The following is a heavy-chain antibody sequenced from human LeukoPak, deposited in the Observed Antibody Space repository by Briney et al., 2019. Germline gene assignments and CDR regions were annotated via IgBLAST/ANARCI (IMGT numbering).Heavy chain of an antibody. CDR1: GGSISSGSYY. V-gene: IGHV4-61*02. Sequence: SQTLSLTCTVSGGSISSGSYYWSWIRQPAGKGLEWIGRIYTSGSTNYNPSLKSRVTISVDTSKNQFSLKLSSVTAADTAVYYCARDSMVRGVITTRWFDPWGQGTLVTVSS. CDR3: ARDSMVRGVITTRWFDP. D-gene: IGHD3-10*01. CDR2: IYTSGST. J-gene: IGHJ5*02.